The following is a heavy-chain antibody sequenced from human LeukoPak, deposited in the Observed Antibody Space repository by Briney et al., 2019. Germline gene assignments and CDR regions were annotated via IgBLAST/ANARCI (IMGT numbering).Heavy chain of an antibody. CDR3: AKDKDLYYDSSGYYPLDY. D-gene: IGHD3-22*01. Sequence: GGSLRLSCAASGFTFSTYWMTWVRQAPGKGLEWVSAISGSGGSTYYADSVKGRFTISRDNSKNTLYLQMNSLRAEDTAVYYCAKDKDLYYDSSGYYPLDYWGQGTLVTVSS. V-gene: IGHV3-23*01. J-gene: IGHJ4*02. CDR1: GFTFSTYW. CDR2: ISGSGGST.